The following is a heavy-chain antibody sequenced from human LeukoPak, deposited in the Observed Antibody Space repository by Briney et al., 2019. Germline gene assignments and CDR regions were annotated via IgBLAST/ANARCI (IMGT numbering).Heavy chain of an antibody. CDR3: ARGRADTARVTGGDY. Sequence: SETLSLTCAVYGGSFSGYYWSWIRQPPGKGLEWIGEINHSGSTNYNPSLKSRVTISVDTSKNQFSLKLSSVTAADTAVYYCARGRADTARVTGGDYWGQGTLVTVSS. CDR1: GGSFSGYY. J-gene: IGHJ4*02. CDR2: INHSGST. D-gene: IGHD5-18*01. V-gene: IGHV4-34*01.